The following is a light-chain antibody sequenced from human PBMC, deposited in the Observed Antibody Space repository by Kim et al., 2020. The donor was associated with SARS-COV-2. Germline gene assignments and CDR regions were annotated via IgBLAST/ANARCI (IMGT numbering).Light chain of an antibody. V-gene: IGKV4-1*01. J-gene: IGKJ5*01. CDR3: QQYYTVPVT. Sequence: ASLNCKSSQSVLLRSNNKNYLAWYQQKPGQPPKLLIPWASTRESGVPDRVSGRESGTDFTLTISSLQAEDVAIYYCQQYYTVPVTFGQGTRLEIK. CDR2: WAS. CDR1: QSVLLRSNNKNY.